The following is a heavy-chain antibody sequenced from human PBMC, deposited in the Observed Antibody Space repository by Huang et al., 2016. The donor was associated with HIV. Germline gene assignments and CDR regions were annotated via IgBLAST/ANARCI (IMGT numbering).Heavy chain of an antibody. J-gene: IGHJ5*02. V-gene: IGHV4-59*02. Sequence: QVRLQESGPGLVKSSETLSLSCTVSGDSVSSHYWGWIRHPPGKGLEWIGTVYDSGTTKYNPRLKSRITISVDTSKNGFSLNITSVSAADTAMYFCVRDQGRLAVGGIDNWFDPWGQGALVTVSS. D-gene: IGHD6-19*01. CDR3: VRDQGRLAVGGIDNWFDP. CDR2: VYDSGTT. CDR1: GDSVSSHY.